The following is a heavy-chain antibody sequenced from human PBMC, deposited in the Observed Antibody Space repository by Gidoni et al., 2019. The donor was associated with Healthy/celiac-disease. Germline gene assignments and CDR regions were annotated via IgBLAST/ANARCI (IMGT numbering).Heavy chain of an antibody. Sequence: EVQLVQSGAEVKKPGATVKISCKVSGYTFNDYYMHWVQQAPGKGLEWMGLVDPEDGETIYAEKFQGRVTITADTSTDTAYMELSSLRSEDTAVYYCATDLRITIFGVGRGWFDPWGQGTLVTVSS. CDR2: VDPEDGET. V-gene: IGHV1-69-2*01. CDR3: ATDLRITIFGVGRGWFDP. D-gene: IGHD3-3*01. CDR1: GYTFNDYY. J-gene: IGHJ5*02.